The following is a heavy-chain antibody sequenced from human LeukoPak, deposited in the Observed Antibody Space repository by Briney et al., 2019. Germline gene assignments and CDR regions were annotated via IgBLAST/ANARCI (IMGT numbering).Heavy chain of an antibody. Sequence: GEPLKISCKGSGYSSTSYWIGWVRQMPGKGLEWMGIIYPGDSDTRYSPSFQGQVTISADKSISTAYLQWSSLKASDTAMYYCARLGSSASGWFDPWGQGTLVTVSS. CDR2: IYPGDSDT. CDR3: ARLGSSASGWFDP. V-gene: IGHV5-51*01. CDR1: GYSSTSYW. J-gene: IGHJ5*02. D-gene: IGHD2-2*01.